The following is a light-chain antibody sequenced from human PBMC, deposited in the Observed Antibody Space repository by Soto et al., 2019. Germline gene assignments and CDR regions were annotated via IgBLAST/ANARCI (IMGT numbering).Light chain of an antibody. CDR3: QDSSTSPWP. CDR2: ATS. CDR1: QSVTITY. J-gene: IGKJ1*01. Sequence: EIVLTQSPATLSLSPGERATLSCSAVQSVTITYMAWYQQKPGQAPRLLIYATSFRATGIPDRFRGSGSGTDFTLTISSLEPEDSAVYYCQDSSTSPWPFGQGTKVDIK. V-gene: IGKV3-20*01.